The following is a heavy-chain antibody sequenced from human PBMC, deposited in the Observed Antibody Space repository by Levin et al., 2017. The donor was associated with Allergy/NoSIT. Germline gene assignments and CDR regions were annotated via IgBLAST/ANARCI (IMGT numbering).Heavy chain of an antibody. J-gene: IGHJ6*02. V-gene: IGHV4-59*01. CDR3: GRGRHDYYYGMDV. CDR2: IYSSGTT. CDR1: GGSISSYY. Sequence: PSETLSLTCTVSGGSISSYYWSWIRQPPGKGLEWIGYIYSSGTTNYNPSLKSRVTISLHTSNNQFSLRLSSVTAAATAVYYCGRGRHDYYYGMDVWGQGTTVTVSS.